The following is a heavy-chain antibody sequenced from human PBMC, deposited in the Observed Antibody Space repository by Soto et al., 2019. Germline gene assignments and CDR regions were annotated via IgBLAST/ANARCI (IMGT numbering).Heavy chain of an antibody. CDR2: INPNSGGT. Sequence: ASVKVSCKASGYTFTGYYMHWVRQAPGQGLEWMGWINPNSGGTNYAQKFQGRVTMTRDTSINTAYMELSRLRSDDTAVYYCAREVQWLVRYYYYGMDVWGQGTTVTVSS. CDR3: AREVQWLVRYYYYGMDV. J-gene: IGHJ6*02. V-gene: IGHV1-2*02. CDR1: GYTFTGYY. D-gene: IGHD6-19*01.